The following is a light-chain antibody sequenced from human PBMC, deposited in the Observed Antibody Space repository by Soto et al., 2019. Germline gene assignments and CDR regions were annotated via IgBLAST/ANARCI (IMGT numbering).Light chain of an antibody. Sequence: ETVMTQSPATLSVSPGERATLSCRASQNILSNLAWYQQKPGQAPRLLIYGASTRATGIPARFSGSGSGTEFTLTISSLQSEDFAVYYCQQRSNWPGTFGQGTRLEIK. CDR3: QQRSNWPGT. CDR2: GAS. V-gene: IGKV3-15*01. CDR1: QNILSN. J-gene: IGKJ5*01.